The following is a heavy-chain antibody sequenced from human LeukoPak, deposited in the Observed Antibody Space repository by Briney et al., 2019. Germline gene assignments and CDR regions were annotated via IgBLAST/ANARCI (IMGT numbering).Heavy chain of an antibody. Sequence: PGGSLRLPCTVSGFTVSSNYMNWVRQAPGKGLDWVSVIYNSGTTSYADSVTGRFPISRDNSKNTLYLQMNSLRAEDTAVYYCARAVPFGGYVDYWGQGTLVTVSS. J-gene: IGHJ4*02. CDR2: IYNSGTT. CDR3: ARAVPFGGYVDY. D-gene: IGHD2-15*01. V-gene: IGHV3-53*01. CDR1: GFTVSSNY.